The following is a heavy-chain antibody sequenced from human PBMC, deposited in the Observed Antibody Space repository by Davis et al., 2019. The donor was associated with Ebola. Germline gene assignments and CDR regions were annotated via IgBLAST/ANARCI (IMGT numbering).Heavy chain of an antibody. V-gene: IGHV3-21*01. D-gene: IGHD5-18*01. CDR1: GFSFGEFS. Sequence: PGGSLRLSCLASGFSFGEFSMAWVRQAPGTGLEWVSSINSASVYSYYPDSVKGRFTISRDNAKNSLYLHMNSLRADDTAVYFCAREYRRGYNYGSFDYWGQGARVTVSS. J-gene: IGHJ4*02. CDR2: INSASVYS. CDR3: AREYRRGYNYGSFDY.